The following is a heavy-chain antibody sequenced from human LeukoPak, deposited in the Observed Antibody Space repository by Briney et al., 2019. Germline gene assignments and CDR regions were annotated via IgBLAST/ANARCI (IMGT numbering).Heavy chain of an antibody. CDR2: IKRGGSEK. CDR3: ARVRCSSNSCFPDY. V-gene: IGHV3-7*01. J-gene: IGHJ4*02. Sequence: GGSLRLSCAASGFTFSTYWMSWVRQAPGKGLEWVANIKRGGSEKYYVDSVKGRFTISRDNAKNSLFLQMNSLRAEDTAVYYCARVRCSSNSCFPDYWGQGTLVTVSS. D-gene: IGHD2-2*01. CDR1: GFTFSTYW.